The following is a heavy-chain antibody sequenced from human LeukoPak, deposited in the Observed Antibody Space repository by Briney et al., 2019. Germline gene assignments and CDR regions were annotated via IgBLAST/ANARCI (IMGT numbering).Heavy chain of an antibody. Sequence: GGSLRLSCAVSGFTFSSYSLNWVRQAPGKGLEWVSSITSSNSYTLYADSVKGRFTISRDNSKNTLYLQMNSLRAEDTAVYYCARDPHYYDSRAFHWYFDLWGRGTLVTVSS. CDR3: ARDPHYYDSRAFHWYFDL. V-gene: IGHV3-21*01. CDR1: GFTFSSYS. J-gene: IGHJ2*01. D-gene: IGHD3-22*01. CDR2: ITSSNSYT.